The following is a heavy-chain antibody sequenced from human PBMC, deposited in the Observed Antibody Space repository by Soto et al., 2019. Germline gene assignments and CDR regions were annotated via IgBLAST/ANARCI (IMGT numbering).Heavy chain of an antibody. J-gene: IGHJ5*02. CDR1: GDAIYIGGYY. CDR3: ARDFERSAIGP. Sequence: PSETLSLTCTVSGDAIYIGGYYWTWIRQHPGKGLEWICYNAYSGDTYYNASLRSRVTISADTSDNKFSLTLKSVTAADTAVYFCARDFERSAIGPWGQGTSVTVSS. D-gene: IGHD3-9*01. V-gene: IGHV4-31*03. CDR2: NAYSGDT.